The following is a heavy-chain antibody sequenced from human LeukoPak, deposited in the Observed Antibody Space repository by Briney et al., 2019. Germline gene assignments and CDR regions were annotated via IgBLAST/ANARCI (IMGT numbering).Heavy chain of an antibody. CDR2: IYHSGST. CDR3: ARVLRYFDWLVADYYGMDV. V-gene: IGHV4-38-2*02. Sequence: SETLSLTCTVSGYSISSGYYWGWIRQPPGKGLEWIGSIYHSGSTYYNPSLKSRVTISVDTSKNQFSLKLSSVTAADTAVYYCARVLRYFDWLVADYYGMDVWGQGTTVTVSS. CDR1: GYSISSGYY. D-gene: IGHD3-9*01. J-gene: IGHJ6*02.